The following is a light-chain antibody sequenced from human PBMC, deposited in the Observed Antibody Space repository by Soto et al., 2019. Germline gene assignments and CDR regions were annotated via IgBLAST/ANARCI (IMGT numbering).Light chain of an antibody. J-gene: IGKJ1*01. Sequence: DIQMSQSPSSVSAPVGPKLTITCRASQGISSWLAWYQQKPGKAPKLLIYAASSLQSGVPSRFSVSGSGTDFTLTISSLQPEDFASYYCQQANSFPWTCGRGTKVDIK. V-gene: IGKV1-12*01. CDR2: AAS. CDR3: QQANSFPWT. CDR1: QGISSW.